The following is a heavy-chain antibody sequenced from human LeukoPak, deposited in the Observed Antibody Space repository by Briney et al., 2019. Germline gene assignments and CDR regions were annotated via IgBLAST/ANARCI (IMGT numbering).Heavy chain of an antibody. CDR2: ISSSSSYI. J-gene: IGHJ4*02. Sequence: GGSLRLSCAASGFTFSSYSMNWVRQAPGKGLEWVSSISSSSSYIYYADSVKGRFTISRDNAKNSLYLQMNSLRAEDTAVYYCARDGKDEARRINCSSTSCYTAPYWGQGTLVTVSS. V-gene: IGHV3-21*01. CDR3: ARDGKDEARRINCSSTSCYTAPY. CDR1: GFTFSSYS. D-gene: IGHD2-2*02.